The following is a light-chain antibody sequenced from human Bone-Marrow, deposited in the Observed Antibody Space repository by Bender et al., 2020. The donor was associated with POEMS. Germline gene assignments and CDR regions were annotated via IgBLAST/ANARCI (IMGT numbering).Light chain of an antibody. J-gene: IGLJ2*01. CDR3: MSYTDTSTLVL. Sequence: QSALTQPASVSGSPGQSITISCTGGRGDIGDYDYVSWYQQHPGKAPKLIIFDVSDRPSGISARFSGSKSDNTASLTISWLQPEDEADYYCMSYTDTSTLVLLGGGTRLTVL. CDR1: RGDIGDYDY. CDR2: DVS. V-gene: IGLV2-14*03.